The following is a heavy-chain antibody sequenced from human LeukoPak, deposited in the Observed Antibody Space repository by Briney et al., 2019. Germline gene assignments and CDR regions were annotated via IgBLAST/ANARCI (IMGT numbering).Heavy chain of an antibody. CDR2: IYYSGST. Sequence: SETLSLTCTVSGGSISSYYWSWIRQPPGKGLEWIGYIYYSGSTNYNPSLKSRVTISVDTSKNQFSLKLSSVTAADTAVYYCARERYYGSSGIGYWGQGTLVTVSS. J-gene: IGHJ4*02. D-gene: IGHD3-22*01. CDR1: GGSISSYY. CDR3: ARERYYGSSGIGY. V-gene: IGHV4-59*12.